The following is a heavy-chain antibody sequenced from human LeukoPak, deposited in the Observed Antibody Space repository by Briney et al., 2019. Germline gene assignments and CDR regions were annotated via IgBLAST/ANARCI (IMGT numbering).Heavy chain of an antibody. J-gene: IGHJ4*02. CDR3: ASRSYCGGDCYWDY. Sequence: SETLSLTCAVSGYSISSGYYWGWIRQPPGKGLDWIGSIYHSGSTYYNPSLKSRVTISVDTSKNQFSLKLSSVTAADTAVYYCASRSYCGGDCYWDYWGQGTLVTVSS. CDR2: IYHSGST. D-gene: IGHD2-21*01. CDR1: GYSISSGYY. V-gene: IGHV4-38-2*01.